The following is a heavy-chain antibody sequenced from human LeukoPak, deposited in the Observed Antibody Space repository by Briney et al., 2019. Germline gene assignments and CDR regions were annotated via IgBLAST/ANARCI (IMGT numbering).Heavy chain of an antibody. D-gene: IGHD6-6*01. Sequence: GGSLRLSCAASGFTFSSYGMHWVRQAPGKGLEWVAFIRYDGSNKYYADSVKGRFTISRDNSKNTLYLQMNSLRAEDTAVYYCARAIWVYSSSSLNPTYYYYYMDVWGKGTTVTVSS. CDR3: ARAIWVYSSSSLNPTYYYYYMDV. CDR2: IRYDGSNK. V-gene: IGHV3-30*02. J-gene: IGHJ6*03. CDR1: GFTFSSYG.